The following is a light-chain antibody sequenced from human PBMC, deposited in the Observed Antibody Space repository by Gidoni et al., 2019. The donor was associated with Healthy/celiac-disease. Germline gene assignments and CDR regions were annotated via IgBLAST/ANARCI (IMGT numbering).Light chain of an antibody. J-gene: IGLJ1*01. CDR3: QAWDSSTEV. CDR2: QDS. CDR1: NLGDKY. V-gene: IGLV3-1*01. Sequence: SYELTQPPSVSVSPGQTASITCSGANLGDKYACWYQQKPGQSPVLVIYQDSKRPSGIPERFSGSNSGNTATLTISGTQAMDEADYDCQAWDSSTEVFGTGTKVTVL.